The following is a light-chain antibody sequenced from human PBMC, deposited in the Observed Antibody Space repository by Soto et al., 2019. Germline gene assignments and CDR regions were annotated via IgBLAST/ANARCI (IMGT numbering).Light chain of an antibody. Sequence: EIVMTQSPATLSVSPGERATLSCRASQSVSSNLAWYQQKPGQAPRLLIYSASTRATGIPARFSGSGSGTEFTLPISSLQSEDFAVYYCQQYNNWPLFTFGPGTKVDIK. CDR2: SAS. CDR1: QSVSSN. J-gene: IGKJ3*01. V-gene: IGKV3-15*01. CDR3: QQYNNWPLFT.